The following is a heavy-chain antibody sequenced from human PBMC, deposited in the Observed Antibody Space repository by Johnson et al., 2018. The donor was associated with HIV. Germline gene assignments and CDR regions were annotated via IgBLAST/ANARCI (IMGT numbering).Heavy chain of an antibody. CDR3: ARAGGYSSGSSCSPDAVDI. Sequence: MLLVESGGGLVKPGGSLRLSCVASGFTFSNAWMSWVRQAPGKGLEWVGRIKSKTDGGTTYYADSVKGRFTISRDNSKNTLYLQLNSLRAEDTAVYYCARAGGYSSGSSCSPDAVDIWGQGTMVTVSS. CDR2: IKSKTDGGTT. V-gene: IGHV3-15*01. D-gene: IGHD2-15*01. J-gene: IGHJ3*02. CDR1: GFTFSNAW.